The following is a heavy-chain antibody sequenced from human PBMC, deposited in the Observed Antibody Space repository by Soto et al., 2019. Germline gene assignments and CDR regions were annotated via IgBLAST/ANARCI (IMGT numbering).Heavy chain of an antibody. CDR2: ASRDATTV. V-gene: IGHV3-74*01. J-gene: IGHJ4*02. CDR3: VRGLNDWYGLDY. Sequence: EVHLVESGGGLVQPGGSLRPSCAASGFTFNTYWMHWVRQVPGKGLEWVSRASRDATTVNYADSVKGRFAISRDNARNTLYLDMNNLRTDEAAVYYCVRGLNDWYGLDYWGQGTLVTVSS. CDR1: GFTFNTYW. D-gene: IGHD3-9*01.